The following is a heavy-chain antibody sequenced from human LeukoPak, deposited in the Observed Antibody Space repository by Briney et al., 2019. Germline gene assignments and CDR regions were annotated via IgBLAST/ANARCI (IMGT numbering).Heavy chain of an antibody. V-gene: IGHV3-23*01. D-gene: IGHD1-26*01. CDR3: AKVPRPVGATTSFDY. J-gene: IGHJ4*02. CDR1: GFTFSSYA. CDR2: ISGSGGST. Sequence: GGSLRLSCAASGFTFSSYAMSWVRQAPGKGLEWVSAISGSGGSTYYADSVKGRFTISRDNSKNTLYLQMNSLRAEDTAVYYCAKVPRPVGATTSFDYWGQGTLVTVSS.